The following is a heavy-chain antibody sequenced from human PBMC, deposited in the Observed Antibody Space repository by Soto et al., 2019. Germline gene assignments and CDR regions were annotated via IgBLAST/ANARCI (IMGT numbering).Heavy chain of an antibody. Sequence: GESLKISCKGSGYKFGNYWIAWVRQMPGKGLEWMGIIYPSDSDTRYSPSFQGQVTFSADKSISTAFLQWHTLKASDTAMYYCARPRDNSRAYSDYWGQGTLFTVST. CDR3: ARPRDNSRAYSDY. CDR1: GYKFGNYW. CDR2: IYPSDSDT. J-gene: IGHJ4*02. V-gene: IGHV5-51*01.